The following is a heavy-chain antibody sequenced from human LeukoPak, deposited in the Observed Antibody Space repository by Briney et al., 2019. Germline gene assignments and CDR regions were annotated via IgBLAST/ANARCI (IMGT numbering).Heavy chain of an antibody. J-gene: IGHJ4*02. CDR3: ARGGSYFDY. CDR1: GGTFSSYA. Sequence: SVKVSCKASGGTFSSYAIRWVRQAPGQGLEWMGRIIPIFDTTTYAQKFQGRVTITTDESTSTAYMELSSLRSEDTAVYYCARGGSYFDYWGQGTLVTVSS. V-gene: IGHV1-69*05. D-gene: IGHD5-12*01. CDR2: IIPIFDTT.